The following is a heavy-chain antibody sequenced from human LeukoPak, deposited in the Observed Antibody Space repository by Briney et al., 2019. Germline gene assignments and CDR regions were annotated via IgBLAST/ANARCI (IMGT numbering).Heavy chain of an antibody. D-gene: IGHD3-10*01. V-gene: IGHV3-48*03. CDR2: ISSSGSTI. CDR1: GFTFSSYE. Sequence: GGSLRLSFAASGFTFSSYEMNWVRQAPGKGLEWVSYISSSGSTIYYADSVKGRFTISRDNAKNSLYLQMNSLRAEDTAVYYCARATMVRGVIKAFDYWGQGTLVTVSS. J-gene: IGHJ4*02. CDR3: ARATMVRGVIKAFDY.